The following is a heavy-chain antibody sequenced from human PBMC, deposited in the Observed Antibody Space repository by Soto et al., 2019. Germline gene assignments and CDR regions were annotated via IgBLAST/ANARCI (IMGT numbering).Heavy chain of an antibody. J-gene: IGHJ5*01. CDR1: GFTFSTYA. Sequence: GGSLRLSCAASGFTFSTYAMNWVRQAPGKGLEWVSTISGSGSSTYYADSVKGRFTISRDNSKNTLYLQMNSLRAEDTAVYYCAKAVRYFDWSDSWGQGTLVTVS. V-gene: IGHV3-23*01. CDR3: AKAVRYFDWSDS. D-gene: IGHD3-9*01. CDR2: ISGSGSST.